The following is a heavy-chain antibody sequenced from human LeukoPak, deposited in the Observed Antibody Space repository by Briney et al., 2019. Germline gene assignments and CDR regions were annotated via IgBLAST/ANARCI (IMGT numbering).Heavy chain of an antibody. CDR3: ARLVKKTGYSSGWYGGAFDI. CDR1: GGSISSGSYY. Sequence: SQTLSLTCTVSGGSISSGSYYWSWIRQPAGKGLEWIGRIYTSGSTNHNPSLKSRVTISVDTSKNQFSLKLSSVTAADTAVYYCARLVKKTGYSSGWYGGAFDIWGQGTMVTVSS. CDR2: IYTSGST. V-gene: IGHV4-61*02. J-gene: IGHJ3*02. D-gene: IGHD6-19*01.